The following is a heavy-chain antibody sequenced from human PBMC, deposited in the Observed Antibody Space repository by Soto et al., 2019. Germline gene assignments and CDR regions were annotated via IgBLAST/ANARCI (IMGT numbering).Heavy chain of an antibody. D-gene: IGHD5-12*01. CDR3: AAPRGGSGYYPWDC. CDR2: SSGSGSDT. CDR1: GFTFSDYY. J-gene: IGHJ4*02. V-gene: IGHV3-11*05. Sequence: QVQLVQSGGGLVKPGGSLRLSCAASGFTFSDYYMSWIRQAPGKGLEWIAYSSGSGSDTNYADSVKGRFTIPRDNAKNSLYLQMNSLRAEDTAVYYCAAPRGGSGYYPWDCWGQGTLVTVSS.